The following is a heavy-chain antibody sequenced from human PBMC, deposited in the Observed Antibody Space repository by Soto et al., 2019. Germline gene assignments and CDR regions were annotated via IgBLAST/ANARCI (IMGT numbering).Heavy chain of an antibody. CDR3: ARGDFHYGDYYYYYYYMDV. Sequence: SETLSLTCAVYGGSFSGYYWSWIRQPPGKGLEWIGEINHSGSTNYNPSLKSRVTISVDTSKNQFSLKLSSVTAADTAVYYCARGDFHYGDYYYYYYYMDVWGKGTTVTVSS. V-gene: IGHV4-34*01. D-gene: IGHD4-17*01. CDR1: GGSFSGYY. J-gene: IGHJ6*03. CDR2: INHSGST.